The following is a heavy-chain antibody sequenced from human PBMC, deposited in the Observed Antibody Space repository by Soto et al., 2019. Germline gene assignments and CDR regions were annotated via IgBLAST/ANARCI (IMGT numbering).Heavy chain of an antibody. Sequence: VGSLRLSCGASGFIFSDSNMNWVRQTPGKGLEWIAHISSSGISVFYADSVKGRFTISRDNAKNSLNLQMNSLRDEDTAVYYCAKSGGYRIDSWGQGTLVTVSS. CDR2: ISSSGISV. CDR1: GFIFSDSN. V-gene: IGHV3-48*02. J-gene: IGHJ4*02. CDR3: AKSGGYRIDS. D-gene: IGHD1-26*01.